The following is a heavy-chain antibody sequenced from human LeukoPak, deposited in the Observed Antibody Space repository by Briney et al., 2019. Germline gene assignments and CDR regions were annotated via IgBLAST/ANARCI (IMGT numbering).Heavy chain of an antibody. CDR1: GGSISNGSYY. D-gene: IGHD4-17*01. CDR2: IYTSGST. CDR3: AREYGDYSEYFQH. Sequence: SETLSLTCTVSGGSISNGSYYWSWIRQPAGKGLEWIGRIYTSGSTNYNPSLTSRVTISVDPSKNQFSLKLSSVTAADTAVYYCAREYGDYSEYFQHWGQGTLVTVSS. V-gene: IGHV4-61*02. J-gene: IGHJ1*01.